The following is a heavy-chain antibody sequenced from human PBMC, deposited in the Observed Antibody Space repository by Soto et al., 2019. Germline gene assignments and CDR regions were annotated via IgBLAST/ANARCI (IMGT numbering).Heavy chain of an antibody. Sequence: PSETLSLTCAVYGGSFSGYYWSWIRQPPGKGLEWIGEINHSGSTNYNPSLKSRVTISVDTSKNQFSLKLSSVTAADTAVYYCARGKSEPYYFDYWGQGTLVTVSS. J-gene: IGHJ4*02. CDR1: GGSFSGYY. CDR3: ARGKSEPYYFDY. CDR2: INHSGST. V-gene: IGHV4-34*01.